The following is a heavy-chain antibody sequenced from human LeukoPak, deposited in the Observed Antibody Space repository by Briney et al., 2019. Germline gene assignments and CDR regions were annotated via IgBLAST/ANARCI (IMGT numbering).Heavy chain of an antibody. V-gene: IGHV4-4*08. CDR2: IYTSGST. CDR3: AREYLTTVLAP. CDR1: GGSISSYY. D-gene: IGHD4-17*01. J-gene: IGHJ5*02. Sequence: TSETLSLACTVSGGSISSYYWSWIRQPPGKGLEWIGYIYTSGSTNYNPSLKSRVTMSVDTSKNQFSLKLSSVTAADTAVYYCAREYLTTVLAPWGQGTLVTVSS.